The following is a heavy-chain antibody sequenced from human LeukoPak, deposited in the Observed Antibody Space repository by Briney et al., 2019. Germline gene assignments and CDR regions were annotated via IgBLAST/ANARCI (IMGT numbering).Heavy chain of an antibody. Sequence: ASVKVSCKASGYTFTGYYMHWVRHAPGQGLEWMGWINPNSGGTNYAQKFQGRVTMTRDTSISTAYMELSRLRSDDTAVYYCARGHLTGYYFDYWGQGTLVTVSS. CDR1: GYTFTGYY. V-gene: IGHV1-2*02. CDR2: INPNSGGT. D-gene: IGHD3-9*01. J-gene: IGHJ4*02. CDR3: ARGHLTGYYFDY.